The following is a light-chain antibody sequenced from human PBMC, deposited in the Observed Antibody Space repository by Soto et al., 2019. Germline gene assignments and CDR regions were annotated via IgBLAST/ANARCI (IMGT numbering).Light chain of an antibody. CDR3: QQFFTTPLT. V-gene: IGKV4-1*01. J-gene: IGKJ4*01. CDR1: QSILYRSNGKEY. Sequence: DIVMTQSPDSLSVSLGERATINCKPSQSILYRSNGKEYLAWYQQKPGHPPKLLIYWASTRESGVPDRFSGSGSGPDFTLTIRSLQAEDVAVYYCQQFFTTPLTFGGGTRVEI. CDR2: WAS.